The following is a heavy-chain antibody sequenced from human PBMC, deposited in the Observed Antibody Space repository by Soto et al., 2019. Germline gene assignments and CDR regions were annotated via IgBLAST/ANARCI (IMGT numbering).Heavy chain of an antibody. CDR1: GGSISSGGYY. J-gene: IGHJ5*01. Sequence: PSETLSLTCTVSGGSISSGGYYWSWIRQHPGKGLEWIGYIYYSGSTYYNPSLKSRVTISVDTSKNQFSLKLSSVTAADTAVYYCARERLGNYYGSGSHNWFDSWGQGTLVTVS. D-gene: IGHD3-10*01. V-gene: IGHV4-31*03. CDR2: IYYSGST. CDR3: ARERLGNYYGSGSHNWFDS.